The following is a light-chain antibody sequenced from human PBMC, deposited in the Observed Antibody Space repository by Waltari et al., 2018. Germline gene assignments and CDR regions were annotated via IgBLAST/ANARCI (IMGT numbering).Light chain of an antibody. V-gene: IGLV1-40*01. CDR1: SSTIGAGYE. CDR2: GNN. J-gene: IGLJ2*01. CDR3: QSYDSSLSGVI. Sequence: QSVLTQPPSVSGAPGQRITISCTGTSSTIGAGYEVHWYLQLPGTAPKLLILGNNNRPSGVPDRFSASKSDTSASLAITGLQAEDVADYYCQSYDSSLSGVIFGGGTKLTVL.